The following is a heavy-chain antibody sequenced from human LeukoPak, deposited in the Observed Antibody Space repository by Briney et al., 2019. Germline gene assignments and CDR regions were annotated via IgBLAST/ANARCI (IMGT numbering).Heavy chain of an antibody. CDR2: INHSGST. J-gene: IGHJ5*02. CDR3: ARRRHTYYYDSSGYYP. V-gene: IGHV4-34*01. CDR1: GGSFSGYY. Sequence: PSETLSLTCAVYGGSFSGYYWSWIRQPPGKGLEWIGEINHSGSTNYNPSLKSRVTISVDTSKNQFSLKLSSVTAADTAVYYCARRRHTYYYDSSGYYPWGQGTLVTVST. D-gene: IGHD3-22*01.